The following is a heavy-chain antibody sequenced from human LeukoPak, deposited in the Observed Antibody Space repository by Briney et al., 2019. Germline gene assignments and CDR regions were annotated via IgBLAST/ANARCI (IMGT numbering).Heavy chain of an antibody. CDR2: IFYSGST. V-gene: IGHV4-39*07. CDR3: ARRERNTIFEVVGYYYYYMDV. J-gene: IGHJ6*03. Sequence: TSETPSLTCTVSGGSISGTNYYWGWIRQPPGKGLEWIGSIFYSGSTYYNPSLKSRVTTSVDTSKNQFSLKLSSVTAADTAVYYCARRERNTIFEVVGYYYYYMDVWGKGTTVTVSS. D-gene: IGHD3-3*01. CDR1: GGSISGTNYY.